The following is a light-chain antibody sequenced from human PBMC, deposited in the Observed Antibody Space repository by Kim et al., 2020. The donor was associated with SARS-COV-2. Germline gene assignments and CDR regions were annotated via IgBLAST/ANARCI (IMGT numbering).Light chain of an antibody. CDR2: GAS. CDR3: QQYGSSPRT. CDR1: QSVDNNY. Sequence: SPEESATLSCRASQSVDNNYLAWYQQKPGQAPSLLIYGASSRATGIPDRFSGSGSGTDFTLTISRLEPEDFAVYYCQQYGSSPRTFGQGTKVDIK. V-gene: IGKV3-20*01. J-gene: IGKJ1*01.